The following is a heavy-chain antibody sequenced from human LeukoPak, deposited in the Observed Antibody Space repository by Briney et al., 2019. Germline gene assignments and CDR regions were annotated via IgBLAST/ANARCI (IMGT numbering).Heavy chain of an antibody. Sequence: GGSLRLSCAASGFTFSSYGMHWVRQAPGKGLEWVAVISHDGSNKYYADSVKGRFTISRDNSKNTLYLQMNSLRAEDTAVYYCAKDRRPVYYDFWSGYGYWGQGTLVTVSS. D-gene: IGHD3-3*01. CDR3: AKDRRPVYYDFWSGYGY. J-gene: IGHJ4*02. V-gene: IGHV3-30*18. CDR2: ISHDGSNK. CDR1: GFTFSSYG.